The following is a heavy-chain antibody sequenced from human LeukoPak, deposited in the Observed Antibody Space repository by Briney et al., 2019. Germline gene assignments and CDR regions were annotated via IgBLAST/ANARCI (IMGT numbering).Heavy chain of an antibody. CDR2: ISYDGSNK. D-gene: IGHD1-1*01. CDR1: GFTFSTYA. CDR3: ARVQGFRTGTNGDMDV. Sequence: GGSLRLSCAASGFTFSTYAMHWVRQVRQAPGKGLEWVAIISYDGSNKYYADSVKGRFTISRDNSKNTLYLQMNSLRAEDTAVYYCARVQGFRTGTNGDMDVWGKGTTVTVSS. J-gene: IGHJ6*03. V-gene: IGHV3-30*03.